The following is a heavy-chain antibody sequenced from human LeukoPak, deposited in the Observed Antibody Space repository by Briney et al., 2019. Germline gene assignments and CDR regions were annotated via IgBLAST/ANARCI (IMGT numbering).Heavy chain of an antibody. CDR3: AREWDYGRDV. D-gene: IGHD1-26*01. CDR1: GFTFRSYE. Sequence: GGSLRLSCAASGFTFRSYEMNWVRQAPGKGLEWVSYISSSGSTIYYADSVKGRFTISRDNAKNSLYPQMNSLRAEDTAVYYCAREWDYGRDVWAQGTTVTVPS. J-gene: IGHJ6*02. CDR2: ISSSGSTI. V-gene: IGHV3-48*03.